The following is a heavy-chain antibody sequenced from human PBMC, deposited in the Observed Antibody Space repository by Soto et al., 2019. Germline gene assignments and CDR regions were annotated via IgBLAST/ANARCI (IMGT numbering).Heavy chain of an antibody. V-gene: IGHV1-3*04. CDR3: ARDEGVASGN. Sequence: GASVKVSCKASGYTFSSSPLHWVRQAPGQRPVWMGWINTANDDTKYSQKFQDRVTLTRDTSASTAYMEVSSLTPEDTAVYYCARDEGVASGNWGQGTLVTVSS. CDR1: GYTFSSSP. CDR2: INTANDDT. D-gene: IGHD5-12*01. J-gene: IGHJ4*02.